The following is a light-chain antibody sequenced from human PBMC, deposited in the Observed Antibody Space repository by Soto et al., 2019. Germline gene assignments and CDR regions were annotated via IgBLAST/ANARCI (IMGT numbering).Light chain of an antibody. Sequence: EIVLTQSPGPLSLSPGERATLSCRASQSVSSSYLAWYQQKPGQAPRLLIYGASSRATGIPDRFSGSGSGTEFTLTISSLQSEDFAVYYCQQYNNWPPFGQGTKVDI. CDR1: QSVSSSY. CDR3: QQYNNWPP. CDR2: GAS. J-gene: IGKJ1*01. V-gene: IGKV3-20*01.